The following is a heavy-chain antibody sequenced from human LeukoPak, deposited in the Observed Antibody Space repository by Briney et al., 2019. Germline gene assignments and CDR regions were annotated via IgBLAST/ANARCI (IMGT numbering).Heavy chain of an antibody. D-gene: IGHD3-3*01. Sequence: SETLSLTCTVSGYSISSGYYWGWIRQPPGKGLEWIGSIYHSGSTYYNPSLKSRVTISVDTSKNQFSLKLSSVTAADTAVYYCASPPLEWLLYDAFDIWGQGTMVTVSS. CDR3: ASPPLEWLLYDAFDI. V-gene: IGHV4-38-2*02. J-gene: IGHJ3*02. CDR1: GYSISSGYY. CDR2: IYHSGST.